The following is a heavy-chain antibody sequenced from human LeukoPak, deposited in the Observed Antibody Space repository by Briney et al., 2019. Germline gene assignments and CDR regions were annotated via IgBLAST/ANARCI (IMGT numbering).Heavy chain of an antibody. CDR1: GSSFTNYW. D-gene: IGHD6-19*01. V-gene: IGHV5-51*01. CDR2: IYLSDSDT. J-gene: IGHJ4*02. CDR3: ARSAGSGWDEGFDY. Sequence: GESLKISCKGSGSSFTNYWIAWGRQLPGKGLEWMGIIYLSDSDTRYSPSFQGQVTISADKSISTASLQWSSLKASDTAIYYCARSAGSGWDEGFDYWGQGTLVTVSS.